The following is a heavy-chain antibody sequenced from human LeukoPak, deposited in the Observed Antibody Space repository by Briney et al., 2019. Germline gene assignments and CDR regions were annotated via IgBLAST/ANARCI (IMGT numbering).Heavy chain of an antibody. CDR1: GFTFSSAW. CDR3: ARGFCSSTSRYQGPFDY. Sequence: GGSLRLSCAASGFTFSSAWMTWVRQAPGKGLEWVGHIKNKTNGGTTDYAAPVKGRFIISRDDSKNTLYLQMNSLRTEDTAVYYCARGFCSSTSRYQGPFDYWGQGTLVTVSS. CDR2: IKNKTNGGTT. V-gene: IGHV3-15*01. J-gene: IGHJ4*02. D-gene: IGHD2-2*01.